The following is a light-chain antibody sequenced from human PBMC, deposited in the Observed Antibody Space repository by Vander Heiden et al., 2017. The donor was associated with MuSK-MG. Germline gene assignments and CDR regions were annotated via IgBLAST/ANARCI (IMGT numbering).Light chain of an antibody. Sequence: IVLTQSPATLSVSTVSRATLYCRASQSGSSNLSRPQQKPGQAPRILIDGASTRATGPPARSRGSWSGPEFTPTSSSLQSEAFAVNYCPQYNNGQPQTFGQGTKLEIK. CDR3: PQYNNGQPQT. J-gene: IGKJ2*01. CDR2: GAS. CDR1: QSGSSN. V-gene: IGKV3-15*01.